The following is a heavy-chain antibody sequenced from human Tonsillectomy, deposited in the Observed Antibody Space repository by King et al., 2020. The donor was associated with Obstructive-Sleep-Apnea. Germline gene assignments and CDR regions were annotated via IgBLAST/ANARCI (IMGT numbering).Heavy chain of an antibody. D-gene: IGHD1-26*01. CDR1: GFTFSSFS. CDR2: ISSSSSYI. J-gene: IGHJ4*02. Sequence: VQLVESGGGLVKPGGSLRLSCAASGFTFSSFSMNWVRQAPGKGLEWVSSISSSSSYIYYADSVKGRFTISRDNAKNSLYLQMNSLRGEDTAVYYCARGEEWEPFDYGGQGTLVTVSS. CDR3: ARGEEWEPFDY. V-gene: IGHV3-21*01.